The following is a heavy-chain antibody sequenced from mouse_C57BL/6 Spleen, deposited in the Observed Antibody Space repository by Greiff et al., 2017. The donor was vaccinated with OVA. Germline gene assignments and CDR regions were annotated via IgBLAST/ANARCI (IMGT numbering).Heavy chain of an antibody. CDR1: GFTFSSYA. Sequence: EVKVEESGEGLVKPGGSLKLSCAASGFTFSSYAMSWVRQTPEKRLEWVAYISSGGDYIYYADTVKGRFTISRDNARNTLYLQMSSLKSEDTAMYYCTRDYDWAWFAYWGQGTLVTVSA. V-gene: IGHV5-9-1*02. CDR3: TRDYDWAWFAY. J-gene: IGHJ3*01. D-gene: IGHD2-4*01. CDR2: ISSGGDYI.